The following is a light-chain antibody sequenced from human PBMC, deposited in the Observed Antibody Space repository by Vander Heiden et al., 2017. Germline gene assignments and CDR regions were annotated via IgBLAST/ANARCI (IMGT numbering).Light chain of an antibody. Sequence: EILLPQSPATLSASPGERATLSCRASQSIHGKLAWYQQRPGQAPRLLISAASTRAPGIPARFSGSGSGTEFTLTISSLQSEDFALYFCHQYDDWPQTFGQGTKVDIK. CDR1: QSIHGK. J-gene: IGKJ1*01. V-gene: IGKV3-15*01. CDR2: AAS. CDR3: HQYDDWPQT.